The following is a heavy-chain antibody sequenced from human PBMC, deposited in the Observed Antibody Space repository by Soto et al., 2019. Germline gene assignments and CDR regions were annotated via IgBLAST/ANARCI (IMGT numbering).Heavy chain of an antibody. CDR2: IYNEST. D-gene: IGHD2-15*01. V-gene: IGHV3-66*01. CDR3: VGEPRYCSGGSCSIMGDAFDI. CDR1: GFSVTDIY. Sequence: GGSLRLSCVASGFSVTDIYMNWVRQAPGKGLDWVSVIYNESTDYADSVRGRFSISTDSSKNALYLQMNSLRAEDSAVYYCVGEPRYCSGGSCSIMGDAFDIWGQGTKVTVSS. J-gene: IGHJ3*02.